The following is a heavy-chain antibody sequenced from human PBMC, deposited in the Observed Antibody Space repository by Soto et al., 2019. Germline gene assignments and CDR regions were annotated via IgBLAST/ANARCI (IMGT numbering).Heavy chain of an antibody. Sequence: QVQLVQSGAEVKKPGASVKVSCKASGYTFTGYYMHWVRQAPGQGLEWMGWINPNSGGTNYAQKFQGRVTMTRDTSISTDYMELSRLRSDDTAVYYCASEWELRDYYYGMDVWGQGTTVTVSS. CDR1: GYTFTGYY. J-gene: IGHJ6*02. V-gene: IGHV1-2*02. D-gene: IGHD1-26*01. CDR3: ASEWELRDYYYGMDV. CDR2: INPNSGGT.